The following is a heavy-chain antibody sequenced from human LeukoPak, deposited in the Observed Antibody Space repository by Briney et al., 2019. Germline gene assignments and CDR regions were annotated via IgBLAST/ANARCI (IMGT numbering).Heavy chain of an antibody. D-gene: IGHD1-26*01. CDR1: GYSFTSYW. Sequence: GESLKISYKGSGYSFTSYWIGWVRQMPGKGLERMGIIYPGDSDTRYNPSFQGQVTISADKSISTAYLQWSSLKASDTAMYYCARKVGATGWDWFDPWGQGTLVTFSS. CDR3: ARKVGATGWDWFDP. J-gene: IGHJ5*02. CDR2: IYPGDSDT. V-gene: IGHV5-51*01.